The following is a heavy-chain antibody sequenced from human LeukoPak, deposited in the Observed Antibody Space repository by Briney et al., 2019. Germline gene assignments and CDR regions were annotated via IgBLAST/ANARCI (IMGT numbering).Heavy chain of an antibody. CDR2: TSSSDSGT. Sequence: GGSLRLSCAASGFSLSSHAMSWVRQAPGKGLEWVSATSSSDSGTYYADSVRGRFTISRDNSKNTLYLHMKSLRAEDAAVYYCAKAPVTSCRGAYCYPFDSWGQGTVVTVSS. CDR3: AKAPVTSCRGAYCYPFDS. D-gene: IGHD2-21*01. J-gene: IGHJ4*02. V-gene: IGHV3-23*01. CDR1: GFSLSSHA.